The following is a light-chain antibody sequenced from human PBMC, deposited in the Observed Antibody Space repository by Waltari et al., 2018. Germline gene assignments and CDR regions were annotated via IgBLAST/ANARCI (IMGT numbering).Light chain of an antibody. Sequence: QSVLTQPPSASGTPGQRVSISCSGATSNIRNNYVYWYQQLPGATPKLLIYRNDQRPSGVPDRFSGSKSGTSASLVISGLRSEDEAHYYCSSWDNSLSGHIVFGEGTKLTVL. J-gene: IGLJ2*01. CDR2: RND. CDR1: TSNIRNNY. V-gene: IGLV1-47*01. CDR3: SSWDNSLSGHIV.